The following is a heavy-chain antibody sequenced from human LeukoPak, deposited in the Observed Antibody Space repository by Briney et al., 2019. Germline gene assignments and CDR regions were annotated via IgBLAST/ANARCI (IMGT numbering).Heavy chain of an antibody. CDR3: AKGSGWLLPQYLDF. V-gene: IGHV3-23*01. J-gene: IGHJ4*02. Sequence: QPGGSLRLSCAASGFTFSSSAMSWVRQAPGKGLEWLSTISGGGGSTYYADSVKGRFTISRDNSKNTLYLHMKSLRAEDTAVYYCAKGSGWLLPQYLDFWGQGTLVTVSS. CDR1: GFTFSSSA. D-gene: IGHD2-21*01. CDR2: ISGGGGST.